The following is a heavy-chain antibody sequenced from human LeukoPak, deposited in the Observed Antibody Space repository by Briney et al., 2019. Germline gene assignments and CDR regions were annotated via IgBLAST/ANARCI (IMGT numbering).Heavy chain of an antibody. CDR3: ARACTTSCYIAAHAYY. Sequence: PGGSLRLSCTASGFTFSDYYMTWVRQAPGKGLEWVANIGQSGSQRYYVDSVKGRFTISRDNADNSLYLQINSLRPEDTALYYCARACTTSCYIAAHAYYWGQGTLVTVSS. CDR1: GFTFSDYY. V-gene: IGHV3-7*01. D-gene: IGHD2-2*02. CDR2: IGQSGSQR. J-gene: IGHJ4*02.